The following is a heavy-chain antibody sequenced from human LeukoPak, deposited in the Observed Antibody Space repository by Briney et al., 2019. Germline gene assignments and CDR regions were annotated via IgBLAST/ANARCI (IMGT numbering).Heavy chain of an antibody. CDR3: ARVYSGRYSSSWYSSRKPPNWFDP. CDR1: GYTFTGYY. D-gene: IGHD6-13*01. CDR2: INPNSGGT. J-gene: IGHJ5*02. Sequence: ASVKVSCKASGYTFTGYYMHWVRQAPGQGLEWMGWINPNSGGTNYARKFQGRVTMTRDTSISTAYMELSRLRSDDTAVYYCARVYSGRYSSSWYSSRKPPNWFDPWGQGTLVTVSS. V-gene: IGHV1-2*02.